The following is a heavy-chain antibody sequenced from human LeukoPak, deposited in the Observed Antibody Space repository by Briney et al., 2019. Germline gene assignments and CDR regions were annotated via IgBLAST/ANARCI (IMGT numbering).Heavy chain of an antibody. V-gene: IGHV1-69*05. CDR2: IIPIFGTA. CDR1: RGTFSSYA. CDR3: ARDLYDSSGYYYRYYFDY. J-gene: IGHJ4*02. Sequence: SVKVSCKASRGTFSSYAISWVRQAPGQGLEWMGRIIPIFGTANYAQKFQGRVTITTDESTSTAYMQLSSLRSEDTAVYYCARDLYDSSGYYYRYYFDYWGQGTLVTVSS. D-gene: IGHD3-22*01.